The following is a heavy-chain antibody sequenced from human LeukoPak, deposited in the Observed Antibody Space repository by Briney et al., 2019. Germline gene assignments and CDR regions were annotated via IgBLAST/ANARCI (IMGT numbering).Heavy chain of an antibody. V-gene: IGHV3-66*02. J-gene: IGHJ6*03. CDR3: ARRVRQQLGDYYYYYYMDV. CDR2: TYSGGST. Sequence: GGPLRLSCAASGFTVSSNYMSWVRQAPGKGLEWVSVTYSGGSTYYADSVKGRFTISRDNSKNTLYLQMNSLRAEDTAVYYCARRVRQQLGDYYYYYYMDVWGKGTTVTVSS. CDR1: GFTVSSNY. D-gene: IGHD6-13*01.